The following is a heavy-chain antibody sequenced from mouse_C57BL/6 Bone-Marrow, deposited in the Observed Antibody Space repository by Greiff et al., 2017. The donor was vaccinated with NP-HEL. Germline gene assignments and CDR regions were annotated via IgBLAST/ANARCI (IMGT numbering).Heavy chain of an antibody. CDR2: IDPSDSYT. CDR1: GYTFTTYW. D-gene: IGHD1-1*01. CDR3: ARKGYYGRSYEFAY. Sequence: QVQLQQPGAELVKPGASVKLSCTASGYTFTTYWMQWVKQRPGQGLEWIGEIDPSDSYTNYNQKFKGKATLTVDTASSTANMQLSSLTSEDSAVYYCARKGYYGRSYEFAYWGQGTPVTVSA. V-gene: IGHV1-50*01. J-gene: IGHJ3*01.